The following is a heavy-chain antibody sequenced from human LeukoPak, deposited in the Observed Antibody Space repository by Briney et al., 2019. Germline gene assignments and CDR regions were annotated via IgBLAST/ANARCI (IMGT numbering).Heavy chain of an antibody. V-gene: IGHV4-59*01. CDR1: GGSISNYY. CDR2: TYYSGST. D-gene: IGHD3-10*01. J-gene: IGHJ2*01. Sequence: SETLSLTCTVSGGSISNYYWNWIRQPPGKGLEWIGYTYYSGSTNYNPSLKSRVTISVDTSKNQFSLKLTSVTAADTAVYYCARDDGLWFGEGTGFDLWGRGTLVTVSS. CDR3: ARDDGLWFGEGTGFDL.